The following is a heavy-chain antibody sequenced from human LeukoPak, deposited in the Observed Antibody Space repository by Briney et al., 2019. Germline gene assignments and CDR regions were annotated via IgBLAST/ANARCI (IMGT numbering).Heavy chain of an antibody. CDR3: ARQTGSGLFILP. D-gene: IGHD3/OR15-3a*01. CDR2: INHSGST. CDR1: GGSFSGYY. V-gene: IGHV4-34*01. J-gene: IGHJ4*02. Sequence: ASETLSLTCAVYGGSFSGYYWSWIRQPPGKGLEWIGEINHSGSTNYNPSLKSRVTISVDTSKNQFSLRLTSVTAADTAVYYCARQTGSGLFILPGGQGTLVTVSS.